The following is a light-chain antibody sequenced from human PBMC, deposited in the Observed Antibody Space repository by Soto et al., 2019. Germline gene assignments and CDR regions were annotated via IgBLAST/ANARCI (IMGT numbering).Light chain of an antibody. J-gene: IGKJ1*01. Sequence: DIVMTQSALSLPVTPGEPASISCRSSQSLLHSNGYNYLDWYLQKPGQSPQLLIYLGSNRASGVPDRFSGNGSGTDFTLKISRVEAEDVGVYYCMQALQTWTFGQGTKVEI. CDR2: LGS. CDR3: MQALQTWT. V-gene: IGKV2-28*01. CDR1: QSLLHSNGYNY.